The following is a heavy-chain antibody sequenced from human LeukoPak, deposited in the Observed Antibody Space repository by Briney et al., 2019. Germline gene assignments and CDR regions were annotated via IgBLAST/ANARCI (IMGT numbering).Heavy chain of an antibody. D-gene: IGHD2-15*01. CDR2: IDTNTGDT. V-gene: IGHV1-2*02. J-gene: IGHJ4*02. CDR3: ASEAVCAGGSCNLHRVAS. Sequence: GASVKVSCKASGYTFTAYYMHWVRQAPGQGLEWMGWIDTNTGDTKYAQKFQGRVTITRDTSIGTAYMELSSLISDDTALYYCASEAVCAGGSCNLHRVASLGPGTLVTESS. CDR1: GYTFTAYY.